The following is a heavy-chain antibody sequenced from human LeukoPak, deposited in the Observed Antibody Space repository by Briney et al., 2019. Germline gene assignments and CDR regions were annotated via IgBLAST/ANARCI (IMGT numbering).Heavy chain of an antibody. CDR3: ARDRGDGYNYEGLDF. CDR1: GYTFTNYA. CDR2: INAGYGNT. Sequence: GASVNVSCKASGYTFTNYAIHWVRQAPGQRLEWMGWINAGYGNTKYSQKFQGRVTLTSDTSANTAYMDLSSLKSEDTAVYYCARDRGDGYNYEGLDFWGQGTLVTVSS. V-gene: IGHV1-3*01. J-gene: IGHJ4*02. D-gene: IGHD5-24*01.